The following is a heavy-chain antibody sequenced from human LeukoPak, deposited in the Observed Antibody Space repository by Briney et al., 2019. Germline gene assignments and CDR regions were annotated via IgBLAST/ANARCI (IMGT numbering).Heavy chain of an antibody. CDR2: INDDETST. J-gene: IGHJ4*02. CDR3: ATTGSGSYYDY. Sequence: PGGSLRLSCAASGFSFSSSWTHWVRQVPGKGLEWVSRINDDETSTTYAESVKGRFTISRDNAKNTLFLQMNSLRAEDTAVYYCATTGSGSYYDYWGQGTLVTVSS. CDR1: GFSFSSSW. D-gene: IGHD1-26*01. V-gene: IGHV3-74*01.